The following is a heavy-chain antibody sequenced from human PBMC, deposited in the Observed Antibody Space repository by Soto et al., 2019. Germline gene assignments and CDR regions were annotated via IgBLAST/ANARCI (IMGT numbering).Heavy chain of an antibody. D-gene: IGHD5-12*01. CDR3: AKDGTSRDGYNLDY. Sequence: HPGGSLRLSCAASGFTFSSYGMHWVRQAPGKGLEWVAVISYDGSNKYYADSVKGRFTISRDNSKNTLYLQMNSLRAEDTAVYYCAKDGTSRDGYNLDYWGQGTLVTVSS. CDR2: ISYDGSNK. J-gene: IGHJ4*02. CDR1: GFTFSSYG. V-gene: IGHV3-30*18.